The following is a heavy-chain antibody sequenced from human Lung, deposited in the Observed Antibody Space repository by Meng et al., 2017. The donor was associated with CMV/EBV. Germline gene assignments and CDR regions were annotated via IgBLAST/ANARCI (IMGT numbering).Heavy chain of an antibody. Sequence: GDSXKISCTASGFPVSTIYMNWVRQTPGKGLELVSFIYSDTSTSYGDSVKGRFTISRDNSKNPVHLQMNSLRTADTSIYYFARDGIRFSFDIWVQGTMVTVSS. CDR2: IYSDTST. D-gene: IGHD3-3*01. CDR1: GFPVSTIY. V-gene: IGHV3-66*02. J-gene: IGHJ3*02. CDR3: ARDGIRFSFDI.